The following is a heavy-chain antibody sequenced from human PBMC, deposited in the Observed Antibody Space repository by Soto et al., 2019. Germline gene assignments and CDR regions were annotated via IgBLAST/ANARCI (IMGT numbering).Heavy chain of an antibody. CDR3: AKVSSDRGYYYFAMDV. CDR1: GFIFSSYA. CDR2: ISHGGNEK. V-gene: IGHV3-30*18. Sequence: QVQLLESGGGVVQPGRSLRLSCAASGFIFSSYAMHWVRQAPGKGLEWVAVISHGGNEKYYADSVEGRFTISRDNSTNMVYLQMNGLRPEDTAVYYCAKVSSDRGYYYFAMDVWGQGTTVTVSS. J-gene: IGHJ6*02. D-gene: IGHD3-10*01.